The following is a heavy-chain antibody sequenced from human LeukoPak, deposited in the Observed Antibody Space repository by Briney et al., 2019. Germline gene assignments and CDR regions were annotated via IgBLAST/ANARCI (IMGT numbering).Heavy chain of an antibody. V-gene: IGHV3-48*03. CDR2: ITSDGHVE. CDR1: GFSFASYG. D-gene: IGHD3-9*01. CDR3: ARDTLNGPFVISLDY. J-gene: IGHJ4*02. Sequence: QPGGSLRLSCAASGFSFASYGMNWVRQAPGKGLEWVSHITSDGHVETYVDSVRGRFTTSRDNAKDLLFLQMNGLRAEDTAVYYCARDTLNGPFVISLDYWGQGALVTVSS.